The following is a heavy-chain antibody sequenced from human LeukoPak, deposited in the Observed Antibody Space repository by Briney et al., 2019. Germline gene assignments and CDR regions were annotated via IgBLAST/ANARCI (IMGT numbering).Heavy chain of an antibody. CDR1: GFTFRNYW. J-gene: IGHJ3*02. D-gene: IGHD2-15*01. CDR2: IKPDGSEK. V-gene: IGHV3-7*01. Sequence: GGSLRLSCAASGFTFRNYWMSWVRQTPGKGLEWVAAIKPDGSEKDYVHSVKGRFTISRDNAKNSLYLQMDSLRAEDTALYYCAREDMWAFDMWGQGTMVIVSS. CDR3: AREDMWAFDM.